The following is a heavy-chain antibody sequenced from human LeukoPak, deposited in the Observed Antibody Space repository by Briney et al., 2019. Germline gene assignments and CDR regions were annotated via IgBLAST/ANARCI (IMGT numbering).Heavy chain of an antibody. CDR1: GFTLSDYY. V-gene: IGHV3-11*05. CDR3: ARGGHGPADY. Sequence: NPGGPLRLSCAASGFTLSDYYMSWMRQAPGKGLEWVSYIDSSRRHTDYADSVKGRFTISRDNAKNSLYLQMNSLRAEDTAVYYCARGGHGPADYWGQGTLVTVSS. CDR2: IDSSRRHT. J-gene: IGHJ4*02.